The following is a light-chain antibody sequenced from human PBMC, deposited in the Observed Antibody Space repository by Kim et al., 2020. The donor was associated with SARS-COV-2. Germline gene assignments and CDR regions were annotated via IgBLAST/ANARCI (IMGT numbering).Light chain of an antibody. CDR2: DAS. V-gene: IGKV3-11*01. Sequence: LYARERTTPSGRASKRVSIYLAWYKQKPSQAPRLLIDDASDRATGMPARFSGSGSETDLTLTISSIEPEDFAVYYCKKRSNCPITFGQGTRLEIK. J-gene: IGKJ5*01. CDR1: KRVSIY. CDR3: KKRSNCPIT.